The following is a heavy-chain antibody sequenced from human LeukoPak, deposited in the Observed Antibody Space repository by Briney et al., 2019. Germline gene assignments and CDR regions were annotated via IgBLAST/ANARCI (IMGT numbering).Heavy chain of an antibody. CDR2: ISSSSSYI. CDR1: GFTFSSYS. V-gene: IGHV3-21*01. D-gene: IGHD2-2*01. J-gene: IGHJ4*02. Sequence: GGSLRLSCAASGFTFSSYSMNWVRQAPGKGLEWASSISSSSSYIYYADSVKGRFTISRDNAKNSVYLQMNSLRAEDTAVYYCARGYCSSTSSYGVRDYWGQGTLVTVSS. CDR3: ARGYCSSTSSYGVRDY.